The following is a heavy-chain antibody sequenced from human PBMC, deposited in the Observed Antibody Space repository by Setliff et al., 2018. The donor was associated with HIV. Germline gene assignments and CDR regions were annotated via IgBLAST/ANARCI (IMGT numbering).Heavy chain of an antibody. J-gene: IGHJ5*02. CDR2: ITSTGSTI. CDR3: ASSGSGNYINWFGP. V-gene: IGHV3-48*01. D-gene: IGHD3-10*01. Sequence: GGSLRLSCAASGFTFSDCSMNRVRQAPGKGLEWISYITSTGSTIFYADSVKGRFTISRDNDKNAVHLQMTSLRAEDTAVYYCASSGSGNYINWFGPWGQGTLVTVSS. CDR1: GFTFSDCS.